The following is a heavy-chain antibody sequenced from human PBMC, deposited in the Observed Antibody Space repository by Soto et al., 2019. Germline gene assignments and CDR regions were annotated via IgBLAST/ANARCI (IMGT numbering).Heavy chain of an antibody. CDR1: GFTFSSYS. CDR2: ISSSSSYI. CDR3: ERDVKSGLFDP. Sequence: GGSLRLSCAASGFTFSSYSMNWVRQAPGKGLEWVSSISSSSSYIYYADSVKGRFTISRDNAKNSLYLQMNSLRAEDTAVYYCERDVKSGLFDPWGQGTLVTVSS. V-gene: IGHV3-21*01. D-gene: IGHD1-26*01. J-gene: IGHJ5*02.